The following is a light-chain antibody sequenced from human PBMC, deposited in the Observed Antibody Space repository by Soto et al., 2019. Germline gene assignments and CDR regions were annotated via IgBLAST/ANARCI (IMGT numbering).Light chain of an antibody. J-gene: IGKJ1*01. CDR1: QSVSSN. CDR2: GAS. Sequence: EIVMTQSPATLSVSPGERATLSCRASQSVSSNLAWYQQKPGQAPRLLTFGASTRATGIPARFSVAGSGTECTPTIRSLRSEEFPSYYCQRYNNWPREGTFGQGTEVEI. CDR3: QRYNNWPREGT. V-gene: IGKV3-15*01.